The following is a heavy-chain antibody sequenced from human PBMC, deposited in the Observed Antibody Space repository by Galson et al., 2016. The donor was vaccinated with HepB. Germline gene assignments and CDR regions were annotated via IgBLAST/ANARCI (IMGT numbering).Heavy chain of an antibody. Sequence: SVKVSCKASGYTFNRYATHWVRQAPGQRLEWMGWINGGNGNTMYSQKFQDRITMTRDTSATTAYLELSSLRSEDTAVYYCARGEEPIEYFYEGRRDLDYWGQGTLVSVSS. CDR2: INGGNGNT. V-gene: IGHV1-3*01. J-gene: IGHJ4*02. D-gene: IGHD2/OR15-2a*01. CDR3: ARGEEPIEYFYEGRRDLDY. CDR1: GYTFNRYA.